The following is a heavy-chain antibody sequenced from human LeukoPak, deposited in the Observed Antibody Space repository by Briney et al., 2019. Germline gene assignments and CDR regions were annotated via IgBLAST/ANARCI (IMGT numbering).Heavy chain of an antibody. Sequence: PGGSLRLSCAASGFNLNNNYMSWVRQAPGKRLECVSVMYSGGSTKYADSVKGRFTISRHNSENTLYLQLSSLRVEDTAVYYCAKVVSGGGNYVMDVWGQGTTVTVSS. V-gene: IGHV3-53*04. J-gene: IGHJ6*02. CDR1: GFNLNNNY. CDR2: MYSGGST. CDR3: AKVVSGGGNYVMDV. D-gene: IGHD2-15*01.